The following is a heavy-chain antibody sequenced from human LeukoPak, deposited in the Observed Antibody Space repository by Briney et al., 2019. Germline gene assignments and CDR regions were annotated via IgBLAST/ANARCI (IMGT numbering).Heavy chain of an antibody. D-gene: IGHD3-22*01. J-gene: IGHJ3*02. V-gene: IGHV1-69*13. CDR1: GGTFSSYA. CDR2: IIPIFGTA. CDR3: ARDDSSGYYFGAFDI. Sequence: SVKVSCKASGGTFSSYAISWVRQAPGQGLEWMGGIIPIFGTANYAQKFQGRVTITADESTSTAYMELSSLRSEDTAVYYCARDDSSGYYFGAFDIWGQGAMVTVSS.